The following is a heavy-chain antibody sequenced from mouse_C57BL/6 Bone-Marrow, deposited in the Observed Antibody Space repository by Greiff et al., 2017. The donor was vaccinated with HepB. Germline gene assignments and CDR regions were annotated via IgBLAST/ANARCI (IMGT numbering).Heavy chain of an antibody. Sequence: EVQVVESGGGLVKPGGSLKLSCAASGFTFSSYAMSWVRQTPEKRLEWVATISDGGSYTYYPDNVKGRFTISRDNAKNNLYLQMSQLKSEDTAMYYGARDYYGSEDAMDYWGPGTSVTVSS. J-gene: IGHJ4*01. V-gene: IGHV5-4*01. CDR3: ARDYYGSEDAMDY. D-gene: IGHD1-1*01. CDR2: ISDGGSYT. CDR1: GFTFSSYA.